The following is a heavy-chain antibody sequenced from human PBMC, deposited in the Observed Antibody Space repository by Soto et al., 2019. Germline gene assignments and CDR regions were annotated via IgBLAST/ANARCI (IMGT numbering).Heavy chain of an antibody. Sequence: GGSLRLSCAASGFTLSDYYMDWVRQAPGKGLEWVGRTRNKANSYTTEYAASVKGRFTVSRDDSENSLYLQMNSLKTEDTAVYFCGGGGNTNWRYFDYWGQGTLVTVSS. CDR2: TRNKANSYTT. D-gene: IGHD1-1*01. CDR3: GGGGNTNWRYFDY. J-gene: IGHJ4*02. CDR1: GFTLSDYY. V-gene: IGHV3-72*01.